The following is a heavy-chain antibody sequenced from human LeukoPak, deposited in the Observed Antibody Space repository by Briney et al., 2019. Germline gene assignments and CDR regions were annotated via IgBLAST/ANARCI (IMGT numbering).Heavy chain of an antibody. Sequence: PGGSLRLSGAASGSYVSNTYISWVRQAPGKGLEWVSIYSGGNTYYADSVKGRFTISRGNSKNTLYLQMNRLRPEDTAVYYCARGTVAAPDYWGQGTLATVSS. J-gene: IGHJ4*02. V-gene: IGHV3-53*01. D-gene: IGHD4-23*01. CDR1: GSYVSNTY. CDR2: IYSGGNT. CDR3: ARGTVAAPDY.